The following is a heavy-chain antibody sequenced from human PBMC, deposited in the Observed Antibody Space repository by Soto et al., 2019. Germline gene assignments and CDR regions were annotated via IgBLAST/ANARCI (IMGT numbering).Heavy chain of an antibody. CDR3: ARDKRDLRFLEWSYYFDF. J-gene: IGHJ4*02. D-gene: IGHD3-3*01. V-gene: IGHV3-30-3*01. CDR2: ISYDGSNK. CDR1: GFTFSSYA. Sequence: PGGSLRLSCAASGFTFSSYAMHWVRQAPGKGLEWVAVISYDGSNKYYADSVKGRFTISRDNSKNTLYLQMNSLRAEDTALYYCARDKRDLRFLEWSYYFDFWGQGTLVTVSS.